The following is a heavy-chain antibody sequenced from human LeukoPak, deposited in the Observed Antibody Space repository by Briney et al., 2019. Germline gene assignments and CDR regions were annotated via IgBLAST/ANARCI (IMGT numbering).Heavy chain of an antibody. CDR1: GGSLSSGSYY. J-gene: IGHJ4*02. V-gene: IGHV4-61*02. Sequence: SETLSLTCTVSGGSLSSGSYYWNWIRQPAGKGLEWIGRIYASGITNYHPSLKSRVAISVDTSKNQFSLRLSSVTAADTAVYYCASGADSSNYFLYYWGPGILVTVSS. CDR3: ASGADSSNYFLYY. D-gene: IGHD3-22*01. CDR2: IYASGIT.